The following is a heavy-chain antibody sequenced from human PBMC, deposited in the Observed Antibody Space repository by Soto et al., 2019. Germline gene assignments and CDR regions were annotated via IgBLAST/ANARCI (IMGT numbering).Heavy chain of an antibody. CDR2: IRGSGGST. Sequence: EVQLLESGGGLVQPGGSLRLSCAASGFTFSSYAMSWVRQAPGKGLEWVSAIRGSGGSTYYADSVKGRFTISRDNSKNTLYRQMNSLRAEDTAVYYCAKDLRSGSKRRSWGGQGTLVTVSS. D-gene: IGHD2-15*01. CDR3: AKDLRSGSKRRSW. V-gene: IGHV3-23*01. CDR1: GFTFSSYA. J-gene: IGHJ4*02.